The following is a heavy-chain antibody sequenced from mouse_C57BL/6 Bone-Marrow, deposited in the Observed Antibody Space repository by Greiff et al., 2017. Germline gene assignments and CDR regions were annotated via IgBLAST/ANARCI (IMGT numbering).Heavy chain of an antibody. CDR3: AKPRVYCYLDV. J-gene: IGHJ1*03. Sequence: DVKLVESGGGLVKPGGSLKLSCAASGYTFSDYGMHWVRQAPEKGLEWVAYISSGSSTIYYAHTVKGRSTFSRDNAKTTPFLQMTSLRSEDKAMYYYAKPRVYCYLDVWGTGTTVTVSS. V-gene: IGHV5-17*01. CDR1: GYTFSDYG. D-gene: IGHD3-3*01. CDR2: ISSGSSTI.